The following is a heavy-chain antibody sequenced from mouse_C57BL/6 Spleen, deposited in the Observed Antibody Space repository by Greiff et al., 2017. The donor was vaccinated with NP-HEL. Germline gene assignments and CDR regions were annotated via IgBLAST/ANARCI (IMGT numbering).Heavy chain of an antibody. Sequence: QVQLQQSGAELARPGASVKMSCKASGYTFTSYTMHWVKQRPGQGLEWIGYINPSSGYTKYNQKFKDKATLTADKSSSTAYMQLSSLTSEDSAVYYCARCFITTVVAPFDYWGQGTTLTVSS. CDR3: ARCFITTVVAPFDY. CDR1: GYTFTSYT. D-gene: IGHD1-1*01. V-gene: IGHV1-4*01. CDR2: INPSSGYT. J-gene: IGHJ2*01.